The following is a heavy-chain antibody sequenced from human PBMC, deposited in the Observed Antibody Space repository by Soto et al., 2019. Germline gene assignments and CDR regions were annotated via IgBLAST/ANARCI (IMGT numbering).Heavy chain of an antibody. D-gene: IGHD3-16*01. Sequence: EVQLVESGGGLVQPGGSLRLSCAASGFTFSSYWMSWVRQAPGKGLEWVANIKQDGSEKYYVDSVKGRFTISRDNAKHPLYLQMNSLRAGDAAVYYCAGGGGTSLGGQGTLVTVSS. CDR3: AGGGGTSL. J-gene: IGHJ4*02. CDR1: GFTFSSYW. CDR2: IKQDGSEK. V-gene: IGHV3-7*04.